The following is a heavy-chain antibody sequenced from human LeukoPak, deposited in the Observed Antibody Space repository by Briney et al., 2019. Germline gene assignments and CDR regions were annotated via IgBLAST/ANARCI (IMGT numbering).Heavy chain of an antibody. Sequence: SETLSLTCSVSGGFISSGYYYWSWLRQPAGKGLEWIGRIYTGGSTNYNPSLKSRVTISMDTSKNQFSLKLTSVTATDTAVYYCARTSTLTTAFDIWGQGTLVTVSS. CDR1: GGFISSGYYY. CDR3: ARTSTLTTAFDI. CDR2: IYTGGST. J-gene: IGHJ5*02. V-gene: IGHV4-61*02. D-gene: IGHD4-11*01.